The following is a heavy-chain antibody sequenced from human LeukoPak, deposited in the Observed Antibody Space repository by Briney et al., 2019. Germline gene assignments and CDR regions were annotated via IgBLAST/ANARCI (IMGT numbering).Heavy chain of an antibody. CDR3: ARVRERNYFDNSGYDRNYFDY. J-gene: IGHJ4*02. D-gene: IGHD3-22*01. Sequence: ASVKVSCKASGYTFTDYYLHWVRQAPGQGLEWMGRFNPNSSGTKYAQKLQGRVTMTGDTSISTAYMELGGLRSDDTAVYYCARVRERNYFDNSGYDRNYFDYWGQGALVTVSS. V-gene: IGHV1-2*06. CDR2: FNPNSSGT. CDR1: GYTFTDYY.